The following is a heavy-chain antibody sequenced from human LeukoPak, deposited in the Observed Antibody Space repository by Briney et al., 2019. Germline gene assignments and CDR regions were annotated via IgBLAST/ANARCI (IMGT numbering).Heavy chain of an antibody. Sequence: QPGGSLRLSCAASGFTFSGYWMNWVRQAPGRELEWVAHIKQDGSEQYYVDSVKGRFTISRDNARNALYLQMNSLRAEDTAIYYCTNVPRGVGDYWGQGTLVTVSS. CDR3: TNVPRGVGDY. CDR2: IKQDGSEQ. V-gene: IGHV3-7*01. J-gene: IGHJ4*02. D-gene: IGHD3-10*01. CDR1: GFTFSGYW.